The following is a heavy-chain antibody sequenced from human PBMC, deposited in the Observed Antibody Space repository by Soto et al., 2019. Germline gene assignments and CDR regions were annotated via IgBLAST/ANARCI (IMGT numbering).Heavy chain of an antibody. CDR3: ARLFNYDFWSGYYADYYYYYGMDV. Sequence: GASVKVSCKASGYTFTSYGISWVRQAPGQGLEWMGWISAYNGNTNYAQKLQGRVTMPTDTSTSTAYMELRSLRSDDTAVYYCARLFNYDFWSGYYADYYYYYGMDVWGQGATVTVSS. CDR2: ISAYNGNT. CDR1: GYTFTSYG. V-gene: IGHV1-18*04. J-gene: IGHJ6*02. D-gene: IGHD3-3*01.